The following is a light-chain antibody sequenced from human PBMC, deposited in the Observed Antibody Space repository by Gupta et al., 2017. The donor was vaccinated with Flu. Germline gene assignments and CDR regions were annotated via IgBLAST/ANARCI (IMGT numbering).Light chain of an antibody. Sequence: DIQMTQSPSSLSASVGDRVTITCRASQRISSYLNWYQQKPGKAPKLLIYAASSLQSGVPSRFSGSGSGTDFTLTINSLQPEDFVIYFCQQSSSTLFTSGGGTKVEIK. CDR2: AAS. V-gene: IGKV1-39*01. J-gene: IGKJ4*01. CDR3: QQSSSTLFT. CDR1: QRISSY.